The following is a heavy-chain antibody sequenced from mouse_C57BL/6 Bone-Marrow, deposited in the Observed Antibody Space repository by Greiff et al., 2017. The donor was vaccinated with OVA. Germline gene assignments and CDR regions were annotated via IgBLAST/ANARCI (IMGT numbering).Heavy chain of an antibody. Sequence: VHVKQSGPVLVKPGASVKMSCKASGYTFTDYYMNWVKQSHGKSLEWIGVINPYNGGTSYNQKFKGKATLTVDKSSSTAYMELNSLTSEDSAVYYCATSGTKAFFDYWGQGTTLTVSS. D-gene: IGHD4-1*01. CDR3: ATSGTKAFFDY. J-gene: IGHJ2*01. CDR2: INPYNGGT. CDR1: GYTFTDYY. V-gene: IGHV1-19*01.